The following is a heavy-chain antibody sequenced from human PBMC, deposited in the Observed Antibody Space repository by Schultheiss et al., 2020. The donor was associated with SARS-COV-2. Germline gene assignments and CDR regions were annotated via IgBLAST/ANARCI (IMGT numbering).Heavy chain of an antibody. CDR3: AKDSQGITGLYYYYGMDV. CDR2: VSWNGSRT. D-gene: IGHD1-20*01. V-gene: IGHV3-19*01. CDR1: GFTFSDYY. Sequence: GGSLRLSCAASGFTFSDYYMNWVRQAPGKGLEWVSGVSWNGSRTHYADSVKGRFIISRDNSRNFLYLQMNSLRAEDTAVYYCAKDSQGITGLYYYYGMDVWGQGTTVTVSS. J-gene: IGHJ6*02.